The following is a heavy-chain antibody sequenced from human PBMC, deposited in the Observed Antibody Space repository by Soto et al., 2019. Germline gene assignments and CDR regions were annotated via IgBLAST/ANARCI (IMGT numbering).Heavy chain of an antibody. D-gene: IGHD3-22*01. CDR1: CGSISSGGYY. Sequence: PSETLSLTCTVSCGSISSGGYYWSWIRQHPGKGLEWIGYIYYSGSTYYNPSLKSRVTISVDTSKNQFSLKLSSVTAADTAVYYCAREKWTYYDSSGYYRYFDYWGQGTLVTVSS. V-gene: IGHV4-31*03. CDR2: IYYSGST. CDR3: AREKWTYYDSSGYYRYFDY. J-gene: IGHJ4*02.